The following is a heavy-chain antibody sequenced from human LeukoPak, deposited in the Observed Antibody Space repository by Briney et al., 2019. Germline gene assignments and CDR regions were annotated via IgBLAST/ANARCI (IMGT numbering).Heavy chain of an antibody. J-gene: IGHJ4*02. CDR2: IKNDANEK. V-gene: IGHV3-7*01. CDR3: ARRKFYSTYDPFDS. CDR1: GFSFSSYW. Sequence: GGSLRLSCVTSGFSFSSYWINWVRQAPGKGLEWVANIKNDANEKGYVDSVKGGFTASRDNAKNSLYLQMNSLRVEDTAVYYCARRKFYSTYDPFDSWGQGTLVTVSS. D-gene: IGHD5-12*01.